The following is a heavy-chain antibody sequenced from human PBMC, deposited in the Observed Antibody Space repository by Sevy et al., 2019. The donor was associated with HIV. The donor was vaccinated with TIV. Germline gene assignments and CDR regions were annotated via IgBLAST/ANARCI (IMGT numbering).Heavy chain of an antibody. V-gene: IGHV3-48*02. CDR1: GFTFRDYP. CDR3: AREHTGSFPDF. CDR2: ISRASDSI. J-gene: IGHJ4*02. Sequence: GGSLRLSCAASGFTFRDYPMNWIRQAPGKGLEWLSYISRASDSIYYGDSVMGRFTVSRDNAKNSLYLQMDRLSDADTAIYYCAREHTGSFPDFWGQGTLVTVSS. D-gene: IGHD1-26*01.